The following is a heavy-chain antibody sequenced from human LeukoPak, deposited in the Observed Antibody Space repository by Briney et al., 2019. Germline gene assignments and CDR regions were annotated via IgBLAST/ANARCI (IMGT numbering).Heavy chain of an antibody. Sequence: GESLRLSCAASGFTFSSYAMSWVRQAPGKGLESVSAISGSGGSTYYADSVKGRFTISRDNSKNTLYLQMNSLRAEDTAVYYCAKVHLNYGSGSYYEDYYFDYWGQGTLVTVSS. V-gene: IGHV3-23*01. CDR1: GFTFSSYA. CDR2: ISGSGGST. J-gene: IGHJ4*02. D-gene: IGHD3-10*01. CDR3: AKVHLNYGSGSYYEDYYFDY.